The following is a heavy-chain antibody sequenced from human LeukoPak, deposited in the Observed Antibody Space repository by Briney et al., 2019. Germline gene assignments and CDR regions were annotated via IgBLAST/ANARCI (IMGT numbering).Heavy chain of an antibody. CDR3: ARERGYDSSGYYLDY. CDR2: IYYSGST. J-gene: IGHJ4*02. Sequence: SETLSLTCTVSDGSISSYCWSWIRQPPGKGLEWIGYIYYSGSTIYNPSLKSRVTISVDTSKNQFSLKLSSVTAADTAVYYCARERGYDSSGYYLDYWGQGTLVTVSS. D-gene: IGHD3-22*01. CDR1: DGSISSYC. V-gene: IGHV4-59*01.